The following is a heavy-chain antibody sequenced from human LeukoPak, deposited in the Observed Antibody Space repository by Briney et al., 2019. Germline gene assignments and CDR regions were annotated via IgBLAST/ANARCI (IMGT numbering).Heavy chain of an antibody. CDR2: IKQDGSEK. D-gene: IGHD3-22*01. CDR3: ARDLSYYDSSGYYYPSYWYFDL. CDR1: GFTFSSYW. V-gene: IGHV3-7*01. Sequence: GGSLRLSCAASGFTFSSYWMSWVRQAPGKGLEWVANIKQDGSEKYYVDSVKGRFTISRDNAKNSLYLQMNSLRAEDTAVYYCARDLSYYDSSGYYYPSYWYFDLWGRGTLVTVSS. J-gene: IGHJ2*01.